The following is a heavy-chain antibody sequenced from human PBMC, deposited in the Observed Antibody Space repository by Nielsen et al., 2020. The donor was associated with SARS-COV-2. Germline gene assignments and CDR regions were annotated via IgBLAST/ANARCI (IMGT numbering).Heavy chain of an antibody. D-gene: IGHD2-2*01. CDR2: INGGSGNT. J-gene: IGHJ4*02. CDR3: ARARGGVCSGTSCYGFYLDY. CDR1: GYTFTNYA. Sequence: ASVKVSCKASGYTFTNYAMNWVRQAPGQGLEWVGWINGGSGNTEYSQNFQGRVTITRDTSASMAYMELRTLKSEDTAVYYCARARGGVCSGTSCYGFYLDYWGQGTLVTVSS. V-gene: IGHV1-3*01.